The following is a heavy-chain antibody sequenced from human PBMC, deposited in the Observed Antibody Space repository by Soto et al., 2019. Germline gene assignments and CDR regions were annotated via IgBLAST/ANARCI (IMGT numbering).Heavy chain of an antibody. D-gene: IGHD1-26*01. Sequence: PGGSLRLSCAASGFTFSSYGMHWVRQAPGKGLEWVAVISYDGSNKYYADSVKGRFTISRDNSKNTLYLQMNSLRAEDTAVYYCAKTRGNGIVAATTITYRGKGTLVTVSS. J-gene: IGHJ4*02. CDR1: GFTFSSYG. CDR2: ISYDGSNK. V-gene: IGHV3-30*18. CDR3: AKTRGNGIVAATTITY.